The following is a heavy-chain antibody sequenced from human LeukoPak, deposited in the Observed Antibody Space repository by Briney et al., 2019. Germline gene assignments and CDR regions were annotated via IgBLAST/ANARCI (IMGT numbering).Heavy chain of an antibody. CDR2: IYYSGST. D-gene: IGHD4-23*01. CDR1: GGSISSGDYY. V-gene: IGHV4-30-4*08. CDR3: ARVVTQGYYDY. Sequence: SETLSLTCTVSGGSISSGDYYWSWIRQPLGKGLEWIGYIYYSGSTYYNPSLKSRVTISVDTSKNQFSPKLSSVTAADTAVYYCARVVTQGYYDYWGQGTLVTVSS. J-gene: IGHJ4*02.